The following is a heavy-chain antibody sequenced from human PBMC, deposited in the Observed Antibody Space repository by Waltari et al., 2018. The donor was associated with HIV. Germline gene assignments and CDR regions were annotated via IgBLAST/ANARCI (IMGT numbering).Heavy chain of an antibody. D-gene: IGHD2-8*01. CDR3: AAGCTNGVCRMDY. CDR2: IIPILGIA. J-gene: IGHJ4*02. CDR1: GGTFSNYA. Sequence: QVQLVQSGAEVKKPGSSVKVSCKASGGTFSNYAITWVRQAPGQRLEWMGRIIPILGIANYAQKFQGRVTITADKSTSTAYMELSSLRSEDTAVYYCAAGCTNGVCRMDYWGQGTLVTVSS. V-gene: IGHV1-69*04.